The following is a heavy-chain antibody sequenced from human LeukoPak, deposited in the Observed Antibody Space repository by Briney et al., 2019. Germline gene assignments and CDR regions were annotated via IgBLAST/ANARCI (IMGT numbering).Heavy chain of an antibody. Sequence: SETLSLTCTVSSGSISTSNYYWGWVRQPPGKALEWIGNIFYSGSTYYSPSLKSRVTMSVDTSRNQFSLKLYSVTAADTAVYYCAREDSAICDNAFDIWGQGTLVTISS. V-gene: IGHV4-39*07. D-gene: IGHD1-26*01. CDR2: IFYSGST. CDR3: AREDSAICDNAFDI. J-gene: IGHJ3*02. CDR1: SGSISTSNYY.